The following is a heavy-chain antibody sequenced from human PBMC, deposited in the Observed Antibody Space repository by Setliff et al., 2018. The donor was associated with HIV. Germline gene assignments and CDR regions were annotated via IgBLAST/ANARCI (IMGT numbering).Heavy chain of an antibody. CDR3: TIPASSLAPN. Sequence: SETLSLTCAVPGYSISTAYYWGWIRQPPGKGLEWIGSVYHSGTTYYNTSLKSRVTISVDMSNNQFSLKLTSVTAADTAVYYCTIPASSLAPNWGRGTQVTVSS. CDR2: VYHSGTT. CDR1: GYSISTAYY. J-gene: IGHJ4*02. V-gene: IGHV4-38-2*01.